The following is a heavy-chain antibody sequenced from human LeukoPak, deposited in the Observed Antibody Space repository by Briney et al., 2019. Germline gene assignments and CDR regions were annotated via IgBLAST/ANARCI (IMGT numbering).Heavy chain of an antibody. CDR1: GGSISSGDYY. D-gene: IGHD3-22*01. CDR2: MCYSGST. CDR3: ARPYYYDSRIDP. Sequence: ASETLSLTCTVSGGSISSGDYYWSWIRQPPGKGLEWIAYMCYSGSTYYNPSLKSRVTMSADTSKNQLSLKLSSVTAADTAVYYCARPYYYDSRIDPWGQGILVTVSS. V-gene: IGHV4-30-4*01. J-gene: IGHJ5*02.